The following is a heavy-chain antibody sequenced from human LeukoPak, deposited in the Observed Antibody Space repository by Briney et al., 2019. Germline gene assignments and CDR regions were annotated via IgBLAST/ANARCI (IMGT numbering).Heavy chain of an antibody. CDR1: GASISSDYYS. D-gene: IGHD3-16*01. Sequence: SETLSLTCTVSGASISSDYYSWSWIRQPPGKGLEWIGYIYYSGSTSYNPSLKSRLTISIDTSKNQFSLKLSSVTAADTAVYYCAIKRGQGLDYWGQGTLVTVPS. V-gene: IGHV4-30-4*01. J-gene: IGHJ4*02. CDR2: IYYSGST. CDR3: AIKRGQGLDY.